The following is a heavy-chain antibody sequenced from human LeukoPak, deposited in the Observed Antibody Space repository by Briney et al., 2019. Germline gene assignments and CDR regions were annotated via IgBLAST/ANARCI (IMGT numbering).Heavy chain of an antibody. V-gene: IGHV1-2*02. CDR3: ARAPYRYNFDY. CDR2: INPNSGGT. Sequence: ASVKVSCKASGYTFTGYYMHWVRQAPGQGLEWTGWINPNSGGTNYAQKFQGRVTMTRDTSISTAYMELSRLRSDDTAVYYCARAPYRYNFDYWRQGTLVTVSS. J-gene: IGHJ4*02. D-gene: IGHD3-16*02. CDR1: GYTFTGYY.